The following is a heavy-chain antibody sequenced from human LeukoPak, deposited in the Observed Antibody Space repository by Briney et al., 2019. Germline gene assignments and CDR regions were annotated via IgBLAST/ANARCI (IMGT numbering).Heavy chain of an antibody. CDR2: IYSGGST. J-gene: IGHJ4*02. D-gene: IGHD3-16*01. CDR3: ASSRGLGGFDY. CDR1: GFTFSSYA. Sequence: HPGGSLRLSCAASGFTFSSYAMSWVRQAPGKGLEWVSVIYSGGSTYYADSVKGRFTISRDNSKNTLYLQMNGLRAEDTAVYYCASSRGLGGFDYWGQGTLVIVSS. V-gene: IGHV3-53*01.